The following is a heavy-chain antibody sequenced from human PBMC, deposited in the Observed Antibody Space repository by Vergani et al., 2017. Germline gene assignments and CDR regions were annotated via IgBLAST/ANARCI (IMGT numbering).Heavy chain of an antibody. D-gene: IGHD4-17*01. V-gene: IGHV3-30*02. CDR2: IRYDGSNK. Sequence: QVQLVESGGGVVQPGGSLRLSCAASGFTFSSYGMHWVRTAPGKGLEWVAFIRYDGSNKYYADSVKGRFTISRDNSKNTLYLQMNSLRAEDTAVYYCAKDGYGDYFVHAFDIWGQGTMVTVYS. J-gene: IGHJ3*02. CDR1: GFTFSSYG. CDR3: AKDGYGDYFVHAFDI.